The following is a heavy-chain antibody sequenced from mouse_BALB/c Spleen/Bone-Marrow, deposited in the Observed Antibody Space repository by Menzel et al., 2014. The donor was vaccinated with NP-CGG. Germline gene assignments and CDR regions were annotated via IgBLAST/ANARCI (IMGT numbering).Heavy chain of an antibody. V-gene: IGHV5-6-5*01. CDR1: GIDLSRNG. J-gene: IGHJ3*02. CDR2: ITAGGTT. Sequence: ESGGRLVTPGTPLTLTCTVYGIDLSRNGMSWVRQAPGEGLEWIGTITAGGTTYYAAWATGRFIISKASTTVDLKITSPATEDTATYFCARYFFSLWGQGTLVTVS. CDR3: ARYFFSL.